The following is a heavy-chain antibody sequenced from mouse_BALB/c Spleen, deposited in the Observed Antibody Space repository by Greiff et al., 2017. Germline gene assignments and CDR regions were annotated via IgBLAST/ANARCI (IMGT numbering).Heavy chain of an antibody. D-gene: IGHD2-10*02. V-gene: IGHV1-87*01. CDR2: IYPGDGDT. J-gene: IGHJ4*01. CDR1: GYTFTSYW. Sequence: QVQLKQSGAELARPGASVKLSCKASGYTFTSYWMQWVKQRPGQGLEWIGAIYPGDGDTRYTQKFKGKATLTADKSSSTAYMQLSSLASEDSAVYYCARSYGNYLYYYAMDYWGQGTSVTVSS. CDR3: ARSYGNYLYYYAMDY.